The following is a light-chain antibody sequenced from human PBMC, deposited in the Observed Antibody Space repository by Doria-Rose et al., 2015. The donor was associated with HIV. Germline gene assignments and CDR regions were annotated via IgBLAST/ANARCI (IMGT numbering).Light chain of an antibody. V-gene: IGKV4-1*01. CDR2: WAS. CDR1: QSLLYTSKNY. Sequence: DIRLTQSPESLGMSLGERATLNCKSNQSLLYTSKNYLAWYQQKPGQPPKLSIYWASTRQSGVPARFSGSGSGTDFTHTIGSLEAEDVAVYYCQQYYDTPSFGPGTTVDIK. CDR3: QQYYDTPS. J-gene: IGKJ3*01.